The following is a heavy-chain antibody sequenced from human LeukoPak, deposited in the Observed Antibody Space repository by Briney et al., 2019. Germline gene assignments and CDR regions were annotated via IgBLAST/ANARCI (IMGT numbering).Heavy chain of an antibody. CDR3: ARGQSPMYATPVDY. D-gene: IGHD2-15*01. Sequence: PGGSLRLSCAASGFTFNSYGMHWVRQAPGKGLEWVTFERNDESHKFYADSVKGRFTISRDNAKNTLYLQMKSLRVEDSAVYYCARGQSPMYATPVDYWGQGTLVTVSS. V-gene: IGHV3-30*02. J-gene: IGHJ4*02. CDR1: GFTFNSYG. CDR2: ERNDESHK.